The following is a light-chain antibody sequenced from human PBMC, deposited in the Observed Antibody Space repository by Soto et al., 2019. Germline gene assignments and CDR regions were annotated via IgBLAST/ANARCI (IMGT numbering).Light chain of an antibody. CDR1: SSDVGGYNF. V-gene: IGLV2-14*03. CDR2: DVN. J-gene: IGLJ1*01. Sequence: QSALTQPASVSGSPGQSITISCTGTSSDVGGYNFVSWYQQHPGKVPKLMIFDVNRRPSGVSDRFSGSKSGNTASLTISGLQAEDERDYYCCSYTRSSTHVFGSGTKLTVL. CDR3: CSYTRSSTHV.